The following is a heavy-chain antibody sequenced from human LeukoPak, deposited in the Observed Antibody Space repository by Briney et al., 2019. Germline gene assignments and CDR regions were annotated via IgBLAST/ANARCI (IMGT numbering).Heavy chain of an antibody. J-gene: IGHJ5*02. CDR1: GGSISSYY. CDR3: ARHGLAAAGPWNWFDP. D-gene: IGHD6-13*01. Sequence: SETLSLTCTVSGGSISSYYWSWIRQPPGKGLEWIGYIYTSGSTNYNPSLKSRVTISVDTSKNQFSLKLSSVTAADTAVYYCARHGLAAAGPWNWFDPWGQGTLVTVPS. V-gene: IGHV4-4*09. CDR2: IYTSGST.